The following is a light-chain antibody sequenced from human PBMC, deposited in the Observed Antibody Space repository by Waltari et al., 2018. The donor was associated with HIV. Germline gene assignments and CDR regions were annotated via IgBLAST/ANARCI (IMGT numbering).Light chain of an antibody. Sequence: PSASGTPGQRVNISCSGGSSNIGSNPVNWYRQFPGEAPKLLIYTNIQRPSGVPDRFSGSKSGTSASLAISGLQSEDEADFYCAVWDDSLRSVLFGGGTRLTVL. CDR2: TNI. CDR1: SSNIGSNP. J-gene: IGLJ3*02. V-gene: IGLV1-44*01. CDR3: AVWDDSLRSVL.